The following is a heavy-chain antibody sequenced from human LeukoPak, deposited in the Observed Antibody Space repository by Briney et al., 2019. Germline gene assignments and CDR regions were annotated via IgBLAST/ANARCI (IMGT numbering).Heavy chain of an antibody. CDR3: ARDRDGSGSS. CDR2: INHSGST. Sequence: SETLSLTCAVYGGSFSGYYWSWIRQPPGKGLEWIGEINHSGSTYYNPSLKSRVTISVDTSKNQFSLKLSSVTAADTAVYYCARDRDGSGSSWGQGTLVTVSS. D-gene: IGHD3-10*01. J-gene: IGHJ5*02. CDR1: GGSFSGYY. V-gene: IGHV4-34*01.